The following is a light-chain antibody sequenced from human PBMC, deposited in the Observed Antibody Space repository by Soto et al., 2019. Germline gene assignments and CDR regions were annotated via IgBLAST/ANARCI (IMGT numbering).Light chain of an antibody. CDR3: QQYYTTPVT. V-gene: IGKV4-1*01. Sequence: DIVMTQSPDSLAVSLGERATIHCKSSQTVLHGSNYLAWYQQKPGQPPKLLIYWASTRESGVPDRFSGSGSGTDFTLTISSLQAEDVAVYYCQQYYTTPVTFGQGTKVEIK. CDR1: QTVLHGSNY. CDR2: WAS. J-gene: IGKJ1*01.